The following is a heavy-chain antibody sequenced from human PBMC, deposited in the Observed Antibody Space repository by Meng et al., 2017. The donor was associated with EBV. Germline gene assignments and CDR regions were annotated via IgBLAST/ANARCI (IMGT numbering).Heavy chain of an antibody. Sequence: QVQLVQSGAEVKKPGASVKVSCNASGYTFTSYAMHWVRQAPGQRLEWMGWINAGNGNTKYSQKFQGRVTITRDTSASTAYMELSSLRSEDTAVYYCARRGGVADWFDPWGQGTLVTVSS. V-gene: IGHV1-3*01. CDR1: GYTFTSYA. J-gene: IGHJ5*02. CDR3: ARRGGVADWFDP. CDR2: INAGNGNT. D-gene: IGHD2-15*01.